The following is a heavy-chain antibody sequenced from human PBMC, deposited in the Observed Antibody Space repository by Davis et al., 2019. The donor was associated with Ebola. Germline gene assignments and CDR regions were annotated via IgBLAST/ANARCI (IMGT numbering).Heavy chain of an antibody. CDR1: GFTFSSYS. J-gene: IGHJ6*02. CDR2: ISSSSSYI. V-gene: IGHV3-21*05. CDR3: ATRYSGNFWDLYYYYGMDV. Sequence: GESLKISCAASGFTFSSYSMNWVRQAPGKGLEWVSYISSSSSYIYYADSVKGRFTISRDNAKNSLYLQMNSLRAEDTAVYYCATRYSGNFWDLYYYYGMDVWGQGTTVTVSS. D-gene: IGHD1-26*01.